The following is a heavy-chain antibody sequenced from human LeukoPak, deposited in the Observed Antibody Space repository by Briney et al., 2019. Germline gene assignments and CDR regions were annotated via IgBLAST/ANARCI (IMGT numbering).Heavy chain of an antibody. V-gene: IGHV4-59*01. CDR3: ARAPTGSGMNFDY. Sequence: SETLSLTCTVSGGSISSYYWSWIRQPPGKGLEWIGYIYYSGSTNYNPSLKSRVTISVDTSKNQFSLKLSSVTAADTAVYYCARAPTGSGMNFDYWGQGTLVTVSS. D-gene: IGHD3-10*01. J-gene: IGHJ4*02. CDR2: IYYSGST. CDR1: GGSISSYY.